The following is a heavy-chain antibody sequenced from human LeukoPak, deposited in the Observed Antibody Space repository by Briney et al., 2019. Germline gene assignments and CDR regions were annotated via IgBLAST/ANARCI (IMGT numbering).Heavy chain of an antibody. V-gene: IGHV4-38-2*02. D-gene: IGHD6-13*01. CDR1: GYSISSGYY. CDR2: IYHSGST. CDR3: AKGGAAAADY. J-gene: IGHJ4*02. Sequence: PSETLSLTCTVSGYSISSGYYWGWIRQPPGKALEWIRSIYHSGSTYYNPSLKSRVTISVDTSKNQFSLKLSSVTAADTAVYYCAKGGAAAADYWGQGTLVTVSS.